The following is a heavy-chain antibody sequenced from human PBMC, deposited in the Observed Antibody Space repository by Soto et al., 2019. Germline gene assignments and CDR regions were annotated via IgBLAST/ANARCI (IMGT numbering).Heavy chain of an antibody. Sequence: QITLKESGPTLVKPTQTLTLTCTFSGFSLSTSGVGVGWIRQPPGKALEWLALIYWNDDKRYSPSLKSRLTITKDTSKNQVVLTMTNMDTVDTATYCCARYSRDGYFDYWGQGTLVTVSS. J-gene: IGHJ4*02. CDR1: GFSLSTSGVG. CDR3: ARYSRDGYFDY. CDR2: IYWNDDK. V-gene: IGHV2-5*01. D-gene: IGHD4-4*01.